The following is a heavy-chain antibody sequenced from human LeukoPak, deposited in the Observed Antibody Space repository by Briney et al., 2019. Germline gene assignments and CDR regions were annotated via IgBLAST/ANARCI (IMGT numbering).Heavy chain of an antibody. CDR1: GGSISSGSYY. D-gene: IGHD4-17*01. CDR2: IYYTGST. CDR3: ARDQLSGDHLKSYYYMDV. J-gene: IGHJ6*03. V-gene: IGHV4-61*01. Sequence: PSQTLSLTCTVSGGSISSGSYYWTWIRQPPGKGLEWIGYIYYTGSTKYNPSLKSRVTISLDTSKNQFSLKLSSVTAADTAVYYRARDQLSGDHLKSYYYMDVWGKGTTVTVSS.